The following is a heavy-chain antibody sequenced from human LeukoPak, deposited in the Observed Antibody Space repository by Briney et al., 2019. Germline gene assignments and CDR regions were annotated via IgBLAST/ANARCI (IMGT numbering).Heavy chain of an antibody. Sequence: SETLSLTCSVSGASIDKSTYYWGWIRQPPREGLEWIGSVYYSGSTYYNTSLKSRVAMSVDTSTNQFSLRLYSVTAADTAVYYCACLTGNRPRGYWGQGNRVIVSS. D-gene: IGHD1-1*01. CDR2: VYYSGST. CDR1: GASIDKSTYY. CDR3: ACLTGNRPRGY. J-gene: IGHJ4*02. V-gene: IGHV4-39*01.